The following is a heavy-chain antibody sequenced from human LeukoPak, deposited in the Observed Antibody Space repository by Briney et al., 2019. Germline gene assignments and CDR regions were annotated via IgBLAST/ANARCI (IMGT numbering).Heavy chain of an antibody. CDR3: AKDRWDSGYDNFDY. D-gene: IGHD5-12*01. CDR2: ITGGGGSA. V-gene: IGHV3-23*01. J-gene: IGHJ4*02. Sequence: GGSLRLSCAASGFTFSNYAMSWVRQAPGKGLEWVSAITGGGGSAYYADSVKGRFTISRDNSKNTLYLQMNSLRAEDTAVYYCAKDRWDSGYDNFDYWGQGTLVTVSS. CDR1: GFTFSNYA.